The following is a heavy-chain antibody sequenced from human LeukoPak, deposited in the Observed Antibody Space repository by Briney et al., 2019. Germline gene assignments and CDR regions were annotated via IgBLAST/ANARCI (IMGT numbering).Heavy chain of an antibody. CDR3: ARGPSYFQH. Sequence: SQPLSLTCAIYGDSVSSNSATWNWIRQSPSRGLEWLGRTYYRSKWYKYYAVSVKGRITINPDTSKNQFSLQLNTVTPEDTAVYYCARGPSYFQHWGQGTLVTVSS. CDR2: TYYRSKWYK. J-gene: IGHJ1*01. V-gene: IGHV6-1*01. CDR1: GDSVSSNSAT.